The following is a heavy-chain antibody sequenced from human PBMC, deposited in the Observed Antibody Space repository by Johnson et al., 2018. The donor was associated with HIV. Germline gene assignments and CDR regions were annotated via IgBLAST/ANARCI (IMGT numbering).Heavy chain of an antibody. CDR2: IKSKTDGGRT. CDR3: TTYVTMITMYLEIKGVVLDI. CDR1: GFTFSNAW. J-gene: IGHJ3*02. V-gene: IGHV3-15*01. D-gene: IGHD3-16*01. Sequence: VQLVESGGGLVKPGGSLRLSCAASGFTFSNAWMSWVRQAPGQGLEWVGHIKSKTDGGRTEYAEPVKGRLTITRDDSKNTRKLQMNSLTTEDTAVYYCTTYVTMITMYLEIKGVVLDIWGQGTMVTVSS.